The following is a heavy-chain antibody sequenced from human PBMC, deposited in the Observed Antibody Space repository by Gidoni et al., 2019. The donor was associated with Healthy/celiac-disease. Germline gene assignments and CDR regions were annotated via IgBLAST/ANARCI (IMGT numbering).Heavy chain of an antibody. CDR3: AKDRVGEPLYYFDY. V-gene: IGHV3-9*01. CDR2: ISWNSGSI. D-gene: IGHD3-16*01. Sequence: EVQLVESGGGLVQPGRSLRLSCAASGFTFDDYAMHWVRQAPGKGLEWVSGISWNSGSIGYADSGKGRFTISRDNAKNSLYLQMNSLRAEDTALYYCAKDRVGEPLYYFDYWGQGTLVTVSS. CDR1: GFTFDDYA. J-gene: IGHJ4*02.